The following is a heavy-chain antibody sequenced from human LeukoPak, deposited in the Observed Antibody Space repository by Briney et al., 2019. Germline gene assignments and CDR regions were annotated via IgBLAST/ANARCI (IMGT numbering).Heavy chain of an antibody. Sequence: SETLSLTCAVYGGSFSGYYWSWIRQPPGKGLEWIGEMNHSGSTNYNPSLKSRVTISVDTSKNQFSLRLSSVTAADTAVYYCARRRRYYYGSGHTRGAFDIWGQGTMVTVSS. J-gene: IGHJ3*02. V-gene: IGHV4-34*01. CDR1: GGSFSGYY. CDR3: ARRRRYYYGSGHTRGAFDI. D-gene: IGHD3-10*01. CDR2: MNHSGST.